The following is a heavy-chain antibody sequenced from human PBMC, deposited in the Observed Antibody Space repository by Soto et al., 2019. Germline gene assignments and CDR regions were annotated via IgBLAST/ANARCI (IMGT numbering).Heavy chain of an antibody. D-gene: IGHD6-13*01. V-gene: IGHV3-30-3*01. CDR1: GFTFSNYA. Sequence: QVQLVESGGGVVQPGRSLRLSCAASGFTFSNYAMHWVRQAPGRGLVWVAVISYDGSNNYHADSVKGRFTIARDNSKNTLYLQMNSLRAEETAVYSCARASIPAAGTNWADNRFDPWGQGTLVTVSS. J-gene: IGHJ5*02. CDR2: ISYDGSNN. CDR3: ARASIPAAGTNWADNRFDP.